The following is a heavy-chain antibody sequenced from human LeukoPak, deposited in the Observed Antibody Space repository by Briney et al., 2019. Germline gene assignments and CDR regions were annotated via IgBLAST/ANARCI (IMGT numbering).Heavy chain of an antibody. Sequence: ASVKVSCKASGGTFSSYAISWVRQAPGQGLEWMGGIIPIFGTANYAQKFQGRVTITTDESTSTAYMELSSLRSEDTAVYYCARDRRAQPYYYYMDVWGKGATVTVSS. CDR1: GGTFSSYA. CDR2: IIPIFGTA. V-gene: IGHV1-69*05. D-gene: IGHD5-24*01. CDR3: ARDRRAQPYYYYMDV. J-gene: IGHJ6*03.